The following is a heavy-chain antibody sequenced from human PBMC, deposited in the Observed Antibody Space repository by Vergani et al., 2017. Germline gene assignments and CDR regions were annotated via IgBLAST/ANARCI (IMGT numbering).Heavy chain of an antibody. CDR1: GGTFSSYA. CDR2: IIPIFGTA. J-gene: IGHJ6*02. Sequence: QVQLVQSGAEVKKPGSSVKVSCKASGGTFSSYAISWVRQAPGQGLEWMGGIIPIFGTANYAQKFQGRGTITADESTSTAYMELSSLRSEDTAVYYCARARRGSGSYPNYYYYGMDVWGQGTTVTVSS. D-gene: IGHD3-10*01. CDR3: ARARRGSGSYPNYYYYGMDV. V-gene: IGHV1-69*01.